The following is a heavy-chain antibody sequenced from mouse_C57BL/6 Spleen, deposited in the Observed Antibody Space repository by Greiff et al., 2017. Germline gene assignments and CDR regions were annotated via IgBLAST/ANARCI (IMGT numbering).Heavy chain of an antibody. V-gene: IGHV1-81*01. J-gene: IGHJ1*03. CDR3: ARCITTVVAWYFDV. Sequence: QVQLQQSGAELARPGASVKLSCKASGYTFTSYGISWVKQRTGQGLEWIGEIYPRSGNTYYNEKFKGKATLTADKSSSTAYMELRSLTSEDSAVYFCARCITTVVAWYFDVWGTGTTVTVSS. CDR2: IYPRSGNT. CDR1: GYTFTSYG. D-gene: IGHD1-1*01.